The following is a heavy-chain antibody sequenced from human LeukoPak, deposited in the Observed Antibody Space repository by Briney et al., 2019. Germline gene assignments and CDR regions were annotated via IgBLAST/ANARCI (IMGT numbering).Heavy chain of an antibody. CDR2: ISYDGSNK. J-gene: IGHJ6*03. Sequence: GGSLRLSCAASGFTFSSYAMHWVRQAPGKGLEWVAVISYDGSNKYYADSVKGRFTISRDNSKNTLYLQMNSLRAEDTAVYYCAREGYCSSTSCYLLSDYYYMDVWGKGTTVTVSS. CDR3: AREGYCSSTSCYLLSDYYYMDV. D-gene: IGHD2-2*01. V-gene: IGHV3-30-3*01. CDR1: GFTFSSYA.